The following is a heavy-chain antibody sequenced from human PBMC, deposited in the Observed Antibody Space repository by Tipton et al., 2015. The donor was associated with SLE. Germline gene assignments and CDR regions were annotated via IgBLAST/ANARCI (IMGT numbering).Heavy chain of an antibody. Sequence: LRLSCTVSGGSISSGSYYWSWIRQPAGKGLEWIGRIYTSGSTNYNPSLKSRVTISADTSRNQFSLRLTSVTAADTAVYYCTKRGDSWLWGQGTLVTVSS. D-gene: IGHD6-19*01. CDR2: IYTSGST. J-gene: IGHJ1*01. CDR1: GGSISSGSYY. V-gene: IGHV4-61*02. CDR3: TKRGDSWL.